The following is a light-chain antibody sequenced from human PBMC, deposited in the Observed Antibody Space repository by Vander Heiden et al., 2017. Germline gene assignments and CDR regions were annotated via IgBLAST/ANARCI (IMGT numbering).Light chain of an antibody. CDR3: QQRSNLPRA. CDR2: DAS. CDR1: QSVSSY. V-gene: IGKV3-11*01. Sequence: VLTHPPATLSLSPGDRATLCCRASQSVSSYLAWYQHKPGQAPRLLISDASTRAGGIPARFSGSGSGTDFTLTINSLEPEDFAVYYCQQRSNLPRAFGQGTKVEIK. J-gene: IGKJ2*01.